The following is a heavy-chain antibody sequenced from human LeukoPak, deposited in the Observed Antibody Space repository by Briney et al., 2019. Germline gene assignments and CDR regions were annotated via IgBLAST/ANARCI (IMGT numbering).Heavy chain of an antibody. V-gene: IGHV3-30*02. CDR3: AKDGNWASVS. J-gene: IGHJ5*02. D-gene: IGHD7-27*01. Sequence: GGSLRLSCVRSRFTFSVHWVRQVPGKGLEWLTFIRHDGTDQHYADSVRGRFTISRDNSKNTVYLQMNSLRPEDTALYYCAKDGNWASVSWGQGTLVTVSS. CDR1: RFTFS. CDR2: IRHDGTDQ.